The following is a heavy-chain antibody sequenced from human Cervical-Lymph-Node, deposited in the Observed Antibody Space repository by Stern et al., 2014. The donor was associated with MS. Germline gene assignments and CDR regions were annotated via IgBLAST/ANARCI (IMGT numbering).Heavy chain of an antibody. D-gene: IGHD5-18*01. V-gene: IGHV1-18*01. CDR3: AIMGTNGIDV. CDR1: GDTFGTYG. CDR2: ISGYKGNT. Sequence: QVQLVQSATEVKKPGASVKVSCKASGDTFGTYGVNWVRQAPGQRLEWLGWISGYKGNTNYAQRLQGRVTLTTDTSTTTAYMELRSLRSDDTAVYYCAIMGTNGIDVWGQGTTVTVSS. J-gene: IGHJ6*02.